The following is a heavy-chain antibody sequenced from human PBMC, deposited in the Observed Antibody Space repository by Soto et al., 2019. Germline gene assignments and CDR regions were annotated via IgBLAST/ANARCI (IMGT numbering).Heavy chain of an antibody. CDR1: GGSISSYY. Sequence: PSETLSLTCTVSGGSISSYYRSWIRQPPGKGLEWIGYIYYSGSTNYNPSLKSRVTISVDTSKNQFSLKLSSVTAADTAVYYCARVEYYYDSSGTRPDWFDPWGQGTLVTVSS. D-gene: IGHD3-22*01. V-gene: IGHV4-59*01. CDR3: ARVEYYYDSSGTRPDWFDP. CDR2: IYYSGST. J-gene: IGHJ5*02.